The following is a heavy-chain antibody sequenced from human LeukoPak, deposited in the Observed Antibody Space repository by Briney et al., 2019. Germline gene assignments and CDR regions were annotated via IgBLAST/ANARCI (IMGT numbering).Heavy chain of an antibody. V-gene: IGHV1-69*04. Sequence: ASVKVSCKASGGTFSSYAISWVRQAPGQGLEWMGRIIPILGIANYAQKFQGRVTITADKSTSTAYMELSSLRSEDTAVYYCARSAELLTNWFDPWGQGTLVTVSS. CDR3: ARSAELLTNWFDP. D-gene: IGHD1-26*01. CDR2: IIPILGIA. CDR1: GGTFSSYA. J-gene: IGHJ5*02.